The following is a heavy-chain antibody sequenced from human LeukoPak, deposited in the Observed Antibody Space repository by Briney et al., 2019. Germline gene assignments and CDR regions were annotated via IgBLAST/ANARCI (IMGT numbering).Heavy chain of an antibody. D-gene: IGHD4-23*01. CDR2: INHSGGT. CDR3: TTEFNSISVN. J-gene: IGHJ4*02. V-gene: IGHV4-34*01. Sequence: PSETLSLTCAVYNGSFSDYYWSWIRQSPGEGLEWIGEINHSGGTTYNPSLKSRITISVDTSTNQFSLKLSSVAAADTAVYYCTTEFNSISVNWGQGTLVTVSS. CDR1: NGSFSDYY.